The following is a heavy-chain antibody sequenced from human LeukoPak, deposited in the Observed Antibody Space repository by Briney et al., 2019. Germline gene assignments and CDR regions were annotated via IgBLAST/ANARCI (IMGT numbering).Heavy chain of an antibody. Sequence: GGSLRLSCAASGFTFSSYGMHWVRQAPGKGLEWVGFIRFDGTNKYYGDSVKGRFTISRDNPKNTLYLQMKTLRVEDTAVYYCAKGGRYYGGFDPWGQGTLVTVSS. CDR3: AKGGRYYGGFDP. D-gene: IGHD3-10*01. CDR1: GFTFSSYG. J-gene: IGHJ5*02. V-gene: IGHV3-30*02. CDR2: IRFDGTNK.